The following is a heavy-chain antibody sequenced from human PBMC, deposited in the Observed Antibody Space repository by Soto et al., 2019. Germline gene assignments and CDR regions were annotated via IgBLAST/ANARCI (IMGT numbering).Heavy chain of an antibody. V-gene: IGHV1-8*01. CDR1: GYTFSNYN. Sequence: GASVKVSCKASGYTFSNYNINWVRHASGQGLEWMGWMNPDSGNTGYAEKFQGRVTMTRNRSISTAYMELSGLRSEDTAVYYCAREAASDPSFYYHYMDVWGKGTTVTVSS. CDR2: MNPDSGNT. D-gene: IGHD6-25*01. J-gene: IGHJ6*03. CDR3: AREAASDPSFYYHYMDV.